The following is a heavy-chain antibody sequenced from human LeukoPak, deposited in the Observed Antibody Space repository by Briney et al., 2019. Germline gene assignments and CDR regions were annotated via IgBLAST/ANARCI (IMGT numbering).Heavy chain of an antibody. CDR3: ARDAMIVPQQYAFDI. V-gene: IGHV4-59*01. CDR2: IYYSGST. J-gene: IGHJ3*02. CDR1: GGSISNYY. D-gene: IGHD3-22*01. Sequence: SETLSLTCTVSGGSISNYYWSWIRQPPGKGLEWIGYIYYSGSTNYNPSLRSRVTISVDTSKNQFSLKLSSVTAADTAVYYCARDAMIVPQQYAFDIWGQGTMVTVSS.